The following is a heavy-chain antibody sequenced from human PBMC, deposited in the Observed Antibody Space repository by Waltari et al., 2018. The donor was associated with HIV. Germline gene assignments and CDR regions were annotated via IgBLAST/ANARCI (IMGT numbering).Heavy chain of an antibody. V-gene: IGHV1-69*01. D-gene: IGHD3-22*01. J-gene: IGHJ4*02. CDR2: IIPIFGTA. CDR1: SSYA. CDR3: ARFYDSSGYYYGGLDY. Sequence: SSYAISWVRQAPGQGLEWMGGIIPIFGTANYAQKFQGRVTITADESTSTAYMELSSLRSEDTAVYYCARFYDSSGYYYGGLDYWGQGTLVTVSS.